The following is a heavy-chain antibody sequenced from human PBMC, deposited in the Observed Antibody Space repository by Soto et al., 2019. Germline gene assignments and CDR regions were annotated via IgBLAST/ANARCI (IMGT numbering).Heavy chain of an antibody. CDR3: GRGGLAVSGTYDY. CDR2: ISGSNGDT. CDR1: GYTFINYG. D-gene: IGHD6-19*01. Sequence: VQLVQSGAEVKESGASVKVSCKASGYTFINYGVAWVRRAPGQGPEWMGWISGSNGDTKYAQKLQNRVSLTTDTSTNTAYMELRSLRPDATAIYFCGRGGLAVSGTYDYWGQGTLVTVSS. V-gene: IGHV1-18*01. J-gene: IGHJ4*02.